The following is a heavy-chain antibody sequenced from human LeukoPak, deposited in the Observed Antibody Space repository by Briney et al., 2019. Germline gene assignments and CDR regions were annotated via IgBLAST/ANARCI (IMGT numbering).Heavy chain of an antibody. J-gene: IGHJ4*02. Sequence: ASVKVSCKASEYTFTGYYLHWVRQAPGQGLEWMGWINPNSGGTNYAQNFQGRVTMTRDTSINTAYMELSRLRSEDTAVYYCARDLGYCSSTSCPFDYWGQGTLVTVSS. CDR1: EYTFTGYY. V-gene: IGHV1-2*02. CDR3: ARDLGYCSSTSCPFDY. CDR2: INPNSGGT. D-gene: IGHD2-2*01.